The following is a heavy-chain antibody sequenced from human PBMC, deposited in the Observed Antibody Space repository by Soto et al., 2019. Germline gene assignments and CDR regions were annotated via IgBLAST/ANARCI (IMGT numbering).Heavy chain of an antibody. Sequence: EVQLLESGGGLVKPGGSLRLSCAASEFTFSSYAMSWVRQAPGRGLEWVSAITGSGGRTYHADSVKGRFTISRDNSKNTLYLQMNCLRAEDTAVYYCAKAIDTADDAFDIWGQGTLVTVSS. CDR3: AKAIDTADDAFDI. CDR1: EFTFSSYA. J-gene: IGHJ3*02. D-gene: IGHD5-18*01. V-gene: IGHV3-23*01. CDR2: ITGSGGRT.